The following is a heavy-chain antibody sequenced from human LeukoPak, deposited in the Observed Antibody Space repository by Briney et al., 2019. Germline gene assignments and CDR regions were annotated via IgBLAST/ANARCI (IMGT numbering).Heavy chain of an antibody. D-gene: IGHD3-9*01. CDR3: ASQRFDWFTERNPNWFDP. J-gene: IGHJ5*02. CDR2: ISSSSTYI. CDR1: GFTFSSYT. V-gene: IGHV3-21*01. Sequence: GGSLRLSRAASGFTFSSYTMNWARQAPGKGLEWVSCISSSSTYIYYADSVKGRLTISRDNAKNSLFLQMNSLRAEDTAVYYCASQRFDWFTERNPNWFDPWGQGTLVTVSS.